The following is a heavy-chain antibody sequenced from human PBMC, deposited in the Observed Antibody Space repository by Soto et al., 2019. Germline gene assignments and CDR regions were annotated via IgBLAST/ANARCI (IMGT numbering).Heavy chain of an antibody. CDR2: ISTGSSYI. D-gene: IGHD6-13*01. J-gene: IGHJ1*01. CDR3: AREMKQLVQEGFLQH. V-gene: IGHV3-21*01. CDR1: GFTFSSYT. Sequence: GGSLRLSCAASGFTFSSYTMHWVRQAPGKGLEWVSSISTGSSYIYYADSLKGRFTISRDNAGNSLYLQMDSLRAEDTAVYYCAREMKQLVQEGFLQHWGQGTLVTVSS.